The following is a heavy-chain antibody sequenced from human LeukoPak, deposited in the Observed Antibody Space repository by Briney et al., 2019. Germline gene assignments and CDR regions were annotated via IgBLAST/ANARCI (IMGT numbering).Heavy chain of an antibody. D-gene: IGHD3-10*01. Sequence: SETLSLTCTVSGGSISRYYWSWIRQPPGKGLEWMGYIYYSGRTNYNPSLKSRVTISVDTSKYQLSLRLSSVTAADTAVYFCARLYGAGSYYFDYWGQGTLVTVSS. V-gene: IGHV4-59*01. CDR3: ARLYGAGSYYFDY. J-gene: IGHJ4*02. CDR2: IYYSGRT. CDR1: GGSISRYY.